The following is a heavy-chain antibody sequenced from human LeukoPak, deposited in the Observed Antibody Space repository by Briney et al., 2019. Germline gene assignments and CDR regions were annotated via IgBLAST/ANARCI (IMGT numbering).Heavy chain of an antibody. CDR1: GGYVTSTTYY. D-gene: IGHD2-15*01. Sequence: SETLSLTCTVSGGYVTSTTYYWGWVRQPPGKGLEWVGVVHYNGATYYAPSLKSRVTMSIDTSENQFSLNVTSVTAADTAVYYCARRRVAATAGWFDPWGQGTLVTVSS. CDR3: ARRRVAATAGWFDP. V-gene: IGHV4-39*01. J-gene: IGHJ5*02. CDR2: VHYNGAT.